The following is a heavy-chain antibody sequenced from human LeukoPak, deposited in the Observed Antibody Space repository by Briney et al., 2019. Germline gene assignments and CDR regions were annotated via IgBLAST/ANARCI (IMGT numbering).Heavy chain of an antibody. V-gene: IGHV4-31*03. D-gene: IGHD3-10*01. CDR1: GGSISSGGYY. Sequence: PSETLSLTCTVSGGSISSGGYYWSWIRQHPGKGLEWTGYIYYSGSTYYNPSLKSRVTISVDTSKNQFSLKLSSVTAADTAVYYCARAGESDAFDIWGQGTMVTVSS. CDR3: ARAGESDAFDI. J-gene: IGHJ3*02. CDR2: IYYSGST.